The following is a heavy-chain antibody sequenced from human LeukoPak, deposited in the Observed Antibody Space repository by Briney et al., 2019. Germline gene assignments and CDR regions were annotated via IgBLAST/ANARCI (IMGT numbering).Heavy chain of an antibody. CDR1: GFTFSGYA. CDR3: AKGDCGGTCLLIDN. D-gene: IGHD2-15*01. Sequence: PGGSLRLSCAASGFTFSGYAMSWVRQAPGKGLERVSLITGSGATTYYADSVRGRFTVSRDNSKNTLYLQMNSLRAEDTAVYFCAKGDCGGTCLLIDNWGQGTLVTVSS. V-gene: IGHV3-23*01. J-gene: IGHJ4*02. CDR2: ITGSGATT.